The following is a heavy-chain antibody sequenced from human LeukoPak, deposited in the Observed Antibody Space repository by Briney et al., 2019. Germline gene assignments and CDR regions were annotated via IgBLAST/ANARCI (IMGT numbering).Heavy chain of an antibody. Sequence: SQTLSLTCTVSGGSISSGSYYWSWIRQPAGKGLEWIGRIYTSGSTNYNPSLKSRVTISVDTSKNQFSLKLSSVTAADTAAYYCARDHDFWSGYFDYWGQGTLVTVSS. CDR3: ARDHDFWSGYFDY. D-gene: IGHD3-3*01. CDR2: IYTSGST. J-gene: IGHJ4*02. CDR1: GGSISSGSYY. V-gene: IGHV4-61*02.